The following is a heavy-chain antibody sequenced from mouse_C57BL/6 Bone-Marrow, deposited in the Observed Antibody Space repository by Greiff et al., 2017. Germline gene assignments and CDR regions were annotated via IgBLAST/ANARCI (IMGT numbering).Heavy chain of an antibody. CDR1: GYTFTDYN. D-gene: IGHD1-1*01. Sequence: EVQLQESGPELVKPGASVKMSCKASGYTFTDYNMHWVKQSHGKSLEWIGYINPNNGGTSYNQKFKGKATLTVNKSSSTAYMELRSLTSEDSAVYYCARSGPTVGDYWGQGTTLTVSS. V-gene: IGHV1-22*01. CDR2: INPNNGGT. J-gene: IGHJ2*01. CDR3: ARSGPTVGDY.